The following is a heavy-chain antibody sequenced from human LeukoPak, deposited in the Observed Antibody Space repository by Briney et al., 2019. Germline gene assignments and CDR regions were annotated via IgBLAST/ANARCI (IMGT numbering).Heavy chain of an antibody. Sequence: ASVKVSCKASGYTFTSYGISWVRQAPGQGLEWMEWISAYNGNTNYAQKLQGRVTMTTDTSTSTAYMELRSLRSDDTAVYYCARDLGKGYYGDYVHWGQGTLVTVSS. D-gene: IGHD4-17*01. CDR3: ARDLGKGYYGDYVH. J-gene: IGHJ4*02. CDR1: GYTFTSYG. CDR2: ISAYNGNT. V-gene: IGHV1-18*01.